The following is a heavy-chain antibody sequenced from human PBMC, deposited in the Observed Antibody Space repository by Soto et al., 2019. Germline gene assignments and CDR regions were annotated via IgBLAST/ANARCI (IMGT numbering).Heavy chain of an antibody. V-gene: IGHV3-48*01. CDR2: ISSSSSTI. D-gene: IGHD3-16*02. Sequence: HPGGSLRLSCAASGFTFSSYSMNWVRQAPGKGLEWVSYISSSSSTIYYADSVKGRFTISRDNAKNSLYLQMNSLRAEDTAVYYCARALMITFGGVIDPNMDVWGKGTTVTV. CDR3: ARALMITFGGVIDPNMDV. J-gene: IGHJ6*03. CDR1: GFTFSSYS.